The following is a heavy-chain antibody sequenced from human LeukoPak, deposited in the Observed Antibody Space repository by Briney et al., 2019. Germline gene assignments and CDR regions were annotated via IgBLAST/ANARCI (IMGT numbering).Heavy chain of an antibody. CDR3: AKDVSRDYYYYGMDV. CDR1: GFTFSSYA. CDR2: ISGSGGST. Sequence: GGSLRLSCAASGFTFSSYAMSWVRQAPGKGLEWVSAISGSGGSTYYADSVKGWFTISRDNSKNTLYLQMNSLRAEDTAVYYCAKDVSRDYYYYGMDVWGQGTTVTVSS. J-gene: IGHJ6*02. V-gene: IGHV3-23*01.